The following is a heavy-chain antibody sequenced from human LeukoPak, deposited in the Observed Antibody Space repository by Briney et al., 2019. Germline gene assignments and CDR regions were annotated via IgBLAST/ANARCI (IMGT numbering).Heavy chain of an antibody. D-gene: IGHD3-3*01. Sequence: GGSLRLSCAASGFTFSTYAMSWVRQPPGKGLEWVSAIGDSGASTYYADSVKGRFTISRDNSKNTLYLQMNSLRAEDTAVYYCAKAPETIFGVVYYFDYWGQGTLVTVSS. CDR1: GFTFSTYA. CDR2: IGDSGAST. V-gene: IGHV3-23*01. J-gene: IGHJ4*02. CDR3: AKAPETIFGVVYYFDY.